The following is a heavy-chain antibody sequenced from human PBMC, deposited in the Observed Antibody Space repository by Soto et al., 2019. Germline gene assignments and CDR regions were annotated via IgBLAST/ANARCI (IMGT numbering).Heavy chain of an antibody. CDR3: SHAPGRRGYYGMDV. CDR2: IKTKADGGTT. CDR1: GFTFSNAY. J-gene: IGHJ6*02. D-gene: IGHD3-10*01. Sequence: GGSLRLSCAASGFTFSNAYMNWVRQAPGKGLEWVGRIKTKADGGTTDYAAPVKGRFIISRDDSKDTLYVQMDSLQTDDTGVYYCSHAPGRRGYYGMDVWGQGTTVTVSS. V-gene: IGHV3-15*07.